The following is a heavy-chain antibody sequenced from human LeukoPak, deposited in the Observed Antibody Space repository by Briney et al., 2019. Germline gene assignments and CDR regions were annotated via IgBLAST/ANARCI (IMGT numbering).Heavy chain of an antibody. D-gene: IGHD5-18*01. J-gene: IGHJ4*02. CDR2: IYSGGST. CDR1: GFTFTNYA. V-gene: IGHV3-53*01. Sequence: GGSLRLSCTASGFTFTNYAMNWVRQAPGKGLEWVSVIYSGGSTYYADSVKGRFTISRDNSKNTLYLQMNSLRAEDTAVYYCARGGYSYGYFDYWGQETLVTVSS. CDR3: ARGGYSYGYFDY.